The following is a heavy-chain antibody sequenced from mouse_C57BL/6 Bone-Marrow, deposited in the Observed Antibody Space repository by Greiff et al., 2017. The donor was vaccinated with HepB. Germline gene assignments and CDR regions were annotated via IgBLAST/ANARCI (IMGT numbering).Heavy chain of an antibody. V-gene: IGHV1-64*01. CDR3: ARPAQVSFAY. CDR1: GYTFTSYW. Sequence: QVQLQQPGAELVKPGASVKLSCKASGYTFTSYWMHWVKQRPGQGLEWIGMIHPNSGSTNYNEKFKSKATLTVDKSSSTAYMQLSSLTSENSAVYYCARPAQVSFAYWGQGTLVTVSA. D-gene: IGHD3-2*02. J-gene: IGHJ3*01. CDR2: IHPNSGST.